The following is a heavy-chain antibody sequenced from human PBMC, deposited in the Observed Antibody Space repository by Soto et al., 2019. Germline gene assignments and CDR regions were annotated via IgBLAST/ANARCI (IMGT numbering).Heavy chain of an antibody. Sequence: QVQLVESGGGVVQPGRSLRLSCVASGFTFTSYAMYWVRQAPGKGLEWVAFISYDGSNKYYADSVKGRFAISRDNSKNTLSLQMNRLGAADTAVYYCARQWVGSTPDAFDIWGQGTMVTVSS. CDR2: ISYDGSNK. V-gene: IGHV3-30*09. CDR3: ARQWVGSTPDAFDI. J-gene: IGHJ3*02. CDR1: GFTFTSYA. D-gene: IGHD1-26*01.